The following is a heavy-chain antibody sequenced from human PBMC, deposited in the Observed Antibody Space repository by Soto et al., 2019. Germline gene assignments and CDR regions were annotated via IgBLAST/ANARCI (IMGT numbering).Heavy chain of an antibody. CDR3: ASPLMTTATLAGRP. J-gene: IGHJ5*02. CDR1: GFTFSNYA. V-gene: IGHV3-23*01. Sequence: GGSLRLSCAASGFTFSNYAMSWVRQAPGKGLEWVSALSGSGGGTYYADSVKGRFTISRDNSKNTLYLQMNSLRAEDTAVYYCASPLMTTATLAGRPWGQGTLVTVSS. CDR2: LSGSGGGT. D-gene: IGHD4-17*01.